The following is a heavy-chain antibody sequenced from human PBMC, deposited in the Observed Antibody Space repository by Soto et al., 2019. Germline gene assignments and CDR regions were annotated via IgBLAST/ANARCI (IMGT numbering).Heavy chain of an antibody. CDR2: IKQDGSEK. D-gene: IGHD6-19*01. Sequence: TGGSLRLSCAASGFTFSSYWMSWVRQAPGKGLEWVANIKQDGSEKYYVDSVKGRFTISRDNAKNSLYLQMNTLRAEDTALYYCVRDPQSSGWSYNWYDPWGHGTRVTGSS. J-gene: IGHJ5*02. CDR3: VRDPQSSGWSYNWYDP. CDR1: GFTFSSYW. V-gene: IGHV3-7*03.